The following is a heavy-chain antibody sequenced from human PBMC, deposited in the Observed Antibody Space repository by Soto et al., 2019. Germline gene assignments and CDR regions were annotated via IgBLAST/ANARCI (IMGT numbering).Heavy chain of an antibody. D-gene: IGHD6-19*01. V-gene: IGHV4-59*01. CDR2: IYYSGST. CDR1: GGSISSYY. J-gene: IGHJ6*03. Sequence: QVQLQESGPGLVKPSETLSLTCTVSGGSISSYYWSWIRQPPGKGLEWIGYIYYSGSTNYNPSLKSRVTISVDTSKNQFSLKLRTVTAADTAVYYCARLSSGWYYYYYYMDVWGKGTTVTVSS. CDR3: ARLSSGWYYYYYYMDV.